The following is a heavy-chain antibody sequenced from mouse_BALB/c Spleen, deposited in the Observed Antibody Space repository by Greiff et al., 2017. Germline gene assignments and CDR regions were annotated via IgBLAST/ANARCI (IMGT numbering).Heavy chain of an antibody. V-gene: IGHV2-9*02. J-gene: IGHJ3*01. Sequence: VKLVESGPGLVAPSQSLSITCTVSGFSLTSYGVHWVRQPPGKGLEWLGVIWAGGSTNYNSALMSRLSISKDNSKSQVFLKMNSLQTDDTAMYYCARADFNPAWFAYWGQGTLVTVSA. CDR2: IWAGGST. CDR1: GFSLTSYG. CDR3: ARADFNPAWFAY.